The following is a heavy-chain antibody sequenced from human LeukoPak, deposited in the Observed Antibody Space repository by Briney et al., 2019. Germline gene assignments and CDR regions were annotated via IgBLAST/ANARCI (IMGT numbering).Heavy chain of an antibody. CDR2: ISYDGSNQ. J-gene: IGHJ4*02. CDR1: GFIFSSYA. CDR3: ARSYGSLSDFDY. Sequence: GGSLRLSCAASGFIFSSYAMHGVRQAPGKGLEWVAVISYDGSNQYYADSVRGRFTIARDNSQNTLYVQMNSLRAEDTAVYYCARSYGSLSDFDYWGQGTLVTVSS. V-gene: IGHV3-30-3*01. D-gene: IGHD5-18*01.